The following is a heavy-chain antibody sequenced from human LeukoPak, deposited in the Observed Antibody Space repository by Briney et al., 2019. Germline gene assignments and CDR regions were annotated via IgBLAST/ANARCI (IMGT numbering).Heavy chain of an antibody. CDR3: ARAAEATIGPYFDY. CDR1: GGSISSGDYY. CDR2: IYYSGST. J-gene: IGHJ4*02. Sequence: PSETLSLTCTVSGGSISSGDYYWSWIRQHPGKGLEWIGYIYYSGSTYYNPSLKSRFTISVDTSKNQFSLTLSSVTAADTAMFYCARAAEATIGPYFDYWGQGTLVTVSS. V-gene: IGHV4-31*03. D-gene: IGHD5-24*01.